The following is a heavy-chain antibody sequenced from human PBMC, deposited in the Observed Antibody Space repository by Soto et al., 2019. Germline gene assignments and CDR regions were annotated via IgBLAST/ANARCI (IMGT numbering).Heavy chain of an antibody. CDR1: GGSISSSSYY. D-gene: IGHD5-18*01. CDR2: IYYSGST. CDR3: ARGSYGYETFDY. J-gene: IGHJ4*02. V-gene: IGHV4-39*01. Sequence: SETLSLTCTVSGGSISSSSYYWGWIRQPPGKGLEWIGSIYYSGSTYYNPSLKSRVTISVDTSKNQFSLKLSSVTAADTAVYYCARGSYGYETFDYWGQGTLVTVSS.